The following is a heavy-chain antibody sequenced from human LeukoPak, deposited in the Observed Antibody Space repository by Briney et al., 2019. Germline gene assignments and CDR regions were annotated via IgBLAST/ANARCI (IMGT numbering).Heavy chain of an antibody. Sequence: GGSLRLSCAASCCTVSSNYMSWVRQPPGKGLEWVSDIYSGGSTYYADSLKGRFTISRHNSKNTLYLQMNCLRAGDTAVYYCARVRRGYGMDVWGQGTTVTVSS. CDR3: ARVRRGYGMDV. V-gene: IGHV3-53*04. CDR2: IYSGGST. CDR1: CCTVSSNY. J-gene: IGHJ6*02.